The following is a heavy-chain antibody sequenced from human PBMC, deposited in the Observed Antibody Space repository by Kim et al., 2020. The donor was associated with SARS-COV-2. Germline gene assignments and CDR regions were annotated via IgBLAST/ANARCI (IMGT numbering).Heavy chain of an antibody. V-gene: IGHV4-59*13. Sequence: SETLSLTCTVSGAPISSYYWVWVRQPPGKGLEWMATFFKSGSTSSNPSLKSRVTISADTSNPQFSLQLSSVTAADTAVYYCASWDYSDNAGLVLWGQGTLVTVSS. CDR1: GAPISSYY. J-gene: IGHJ4*02. CDR2: FFKSGST. D-gene: IGHD4-4*01. CDR3: ASWDYSDNAGLVL.